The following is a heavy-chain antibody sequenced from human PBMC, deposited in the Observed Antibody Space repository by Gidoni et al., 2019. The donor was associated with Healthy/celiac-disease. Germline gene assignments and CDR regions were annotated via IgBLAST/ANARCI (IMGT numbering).Heavy chain of an antibody. CDR2: INHSGST. Sequence: QVQLQQWGAGLLKPSETLSLTCAVYGGSFSGYYWSWIRQPPGKGLEWIGEINHSGSTNYNPSLKSRVTISVDTSKNQFSLKLSSVTAADTAVYYCARVHGYNWNVAHNWFDPWGQGTLVTVSS. CDR1: GGSFSGYY. J-gene: IGHJ5*02. CDR3: ARVHGYNWNVAHNWFDP. D-gene: IGHD1-20*01. V-gene: IGHV4-34*01.